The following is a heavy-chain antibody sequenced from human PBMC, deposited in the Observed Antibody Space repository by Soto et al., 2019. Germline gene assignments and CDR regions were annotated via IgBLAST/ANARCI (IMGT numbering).Heavy chain of an antibody. CDR2: ISAYNGNT. Sequence: ASVKVSCKVSGYTLTELSMHWVRQAPGQGLEWMGWISAYNGNTNYAQKLQGRFTMTTDTSTSTAYMELRSLRSDDTAVYYCARDKDAFDIWGQGTMVTVSS. J-gene: IGHJ3*02. CDR1: GYTLTELS. CDR3: ARDKDAFDI. V-gene: IGHV1-18*01.